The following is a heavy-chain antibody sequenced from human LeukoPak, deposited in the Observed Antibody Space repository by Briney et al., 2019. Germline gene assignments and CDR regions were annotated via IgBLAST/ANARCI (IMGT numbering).Heavy chain of an antibody. CDR1: GGTFSSYA. J-gene: IGHJ5*02. D-gene: IGHD2-2*03. V-gene: IGHV1-69*05. CDR2: IIPIFGTA. CDR3: ARDGYCSSTSCRRVRLNWFDP. Sequence: SVKVSCKASGGTFSSYAISWVRQAPGQGLEWMGRIIPIFGTANYAQKFQGRVTITTDESTSTAYMELSSLRSEDTAVYYCARDGYCSSTSCRRVRLNWFDPWGQGTLVTVSS.